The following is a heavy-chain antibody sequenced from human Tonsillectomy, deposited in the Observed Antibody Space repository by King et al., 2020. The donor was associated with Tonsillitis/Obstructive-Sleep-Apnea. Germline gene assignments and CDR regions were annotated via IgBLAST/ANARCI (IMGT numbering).Heavy chain of an antibody. CDR2: ISWNSGSI. D-gene: IGHD4-17*01. CDR3: AKDMDGDYYFDY. V-gene: IGHV3-9*01. J-gene: IGHJ4*02. Sequence: VQLVESGGGLVQPGRSLRLSCAASGFTFDDYAMHWVRQAPGKGLEWVSGISWNSGSIGYADSVKGRFTISRDNAKNSLYLQMNSLRAEDTALYYCAKDMDGDYYFDYWGQGTLVTVSS. CDR1: GFTFDDYA.